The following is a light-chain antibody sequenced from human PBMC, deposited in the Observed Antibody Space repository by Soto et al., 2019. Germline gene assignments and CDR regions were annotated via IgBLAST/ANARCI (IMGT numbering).Light chain of an antibody. V-gene: IGLV2-14*01. J-gene: IGLJ2*01. CDR3: QSYDSILRGSVV. CDR2: EVS. CDR1: SSDVGGYNY. Sequence: QSALTQPASVSGSPGQSITISCTGTSSDVGGYNYVSWYQQHPGKAPKLMIYEVSNRPSGVSNRFSGSKSGNTASLTISGLQAEDEADYYCQSYDSILRGSVVFGGGTKLTVL.